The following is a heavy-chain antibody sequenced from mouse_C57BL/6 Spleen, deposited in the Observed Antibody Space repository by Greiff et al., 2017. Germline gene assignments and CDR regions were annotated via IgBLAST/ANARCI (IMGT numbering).Heavy chain of an antibody. CDR3: AIPRDYDYDGFAY. CDR1: GYSITSGYY. D-gene: IGHD2-4*01. CDR2: ISYDGSN. V-gene: IGHV3-6*01. Sequence: EVQLQQSGPGLVKPSQSLSLTCSVTGYSITSGYYWNWIRQFPGNKLEWMGYISYDGSNNYNPSLKNRISITRDTSKNQFFLKLNSVTTEDTATYYCAIPRDYDYDGFAYWGQGTLVTVSA. J-gene: IGHJ3*01.